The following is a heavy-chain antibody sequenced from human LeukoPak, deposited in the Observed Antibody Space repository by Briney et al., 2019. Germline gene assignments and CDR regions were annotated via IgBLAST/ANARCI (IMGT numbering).Heavy chain of an antibody. V-gene: IGHV3-53*01. Sequence: GGSLRLSCVASGLTVNSSFITWVRQAPGKGLEWVSVFYSGGATYYADSVKGRFTMSRDNSKNTLYLQMNSLRVEDTGMYYCARAAGGAFYMDVWGKGTPVTVSS. CDR2: FYSGGAT. D-gene: IGHD6-13*01. CDR3: ARAAGGAFYMDV. J-gene: IGHJ6*03. CDR1: GLTVNSSF.